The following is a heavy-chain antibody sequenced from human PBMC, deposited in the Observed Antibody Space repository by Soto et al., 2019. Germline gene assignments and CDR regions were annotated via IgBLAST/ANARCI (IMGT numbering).Heavy chain of an antibody. CDR1: GGTFSSYA. D-gene: IGHD3-10*01. Sequence: SVKVSCKASGGTFSSYATSWVRQAPGQGLEWMGGIIPIFGTANYAQKFQGRVTITADESTSTAYMELSSLRSEDTAVYYCARDPPFCGSGSPPNYYYGMDVWGQGATVTVPS. CDR2: IIPIFGTA. CDR3: ARDPPFCGSGSPPNYYYGMDV. V-gene: IGHV1-69*13. J-gene: IGHJ6*02.